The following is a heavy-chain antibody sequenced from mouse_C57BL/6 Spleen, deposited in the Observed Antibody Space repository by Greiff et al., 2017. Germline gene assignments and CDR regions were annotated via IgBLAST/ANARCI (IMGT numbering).Heavy chain of an antibody. CDR2: INPSTGGT. D-gene: IGHD2-2*01. J-gene: IGHJ4*01. CDR1: GYSFTGYY. V-gene: IGHV1-42*01. Sequence: VQLKESGPELVKPGASVKISCKASGYSFTGYYMNWVKQSPEKSLEWIGEINPSTGGTTYNQKFKAKATLTVDKSSSTAYMQLKSLTSEDSAVYYCVMVTTEVCYYAMDYWGQGTSVTVSA. CDR3: VMVTTEVCYYAMDY.